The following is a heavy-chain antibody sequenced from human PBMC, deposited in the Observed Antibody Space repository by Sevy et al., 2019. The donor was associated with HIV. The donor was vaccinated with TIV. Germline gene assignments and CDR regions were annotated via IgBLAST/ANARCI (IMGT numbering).Heavy chain of an antibody. CDR3: AHAPITMIVVVPDMVFDY. CDR2: IYWNDDK. CDR1: GFSLSTSGVG. J-gene: IGHJ4*02. Sequence: SGPTLVNPTQTLTLTCTFSGFSLSTSGVGVGWIRQPPGKALEWLALIYWNDDKRYSPSLTSRLTITKDTSKNQVALTRTNMDPVDTATYYCAHAPITMIVVVPDMVFDYWGQGTLVTVSS. D-gene: IGHD3-22*01. V-gene: IGHV2-5*01.